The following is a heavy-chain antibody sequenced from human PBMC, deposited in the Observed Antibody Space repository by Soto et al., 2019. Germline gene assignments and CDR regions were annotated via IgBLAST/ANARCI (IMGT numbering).Heavy chain of an antibody. CDR3: AKVRTRFLEWLFDYYYYMDV. D-gene: IGHD3-3*01. V-gene: IGHV3-30*18. CDR1: GFTFSSYG. Sequence: GGSLRLSCAASGFTFSSYGMHWVRQAPGKGLEWVAVISYDGSNKYYADSVKGRFTISRDNSKNTLYLQMNSLRAEDTAVYYCAKVRTRFLEWLFDYYYYMDVWGKGTTVTVSS. CDR2: ISYDGSNK. J-gene: IGHJ6*03.